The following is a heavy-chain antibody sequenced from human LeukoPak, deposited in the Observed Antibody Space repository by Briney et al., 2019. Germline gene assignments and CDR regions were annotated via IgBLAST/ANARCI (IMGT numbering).Heavy chain of an antibody. CDR2: IHYSGNT. V-gene: IGHV4-59*01. CDR1: GGSISSYY. D-gene: IGHD5-12*01. Sequence: SETLSLTCTVSGGSISSYYWSWIRQPPGKGLEWLGYIHYSGNTDYNPSLKSRVTMSLHTSENQFSLKLSSVTAADTAVYYCARVPYSGYEFTIDSWGQGTLVTVSS. J-gene: IGHJ4*02. CDR3: ARVPYSGYEFTIDS.